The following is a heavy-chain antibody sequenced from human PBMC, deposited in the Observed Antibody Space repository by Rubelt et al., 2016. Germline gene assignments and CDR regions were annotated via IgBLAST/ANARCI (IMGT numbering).Heavy chain of an antibody. D-gene: IGHD6-19*01. CDR3: ARGAEIAVAGHYYYGMDV. Sequence: GKGLEWVANIKQDGSEKYYVDSVKGRFTISRDNSKNTLYLQMNSLRAEDTAVYYCARGAEIAVAGHYYYGMDVWGQGTTVTVSS. CDR2: IKQDGSEK. V-gene: IGHV3-7*01. J-gene: IGHJ6*02.